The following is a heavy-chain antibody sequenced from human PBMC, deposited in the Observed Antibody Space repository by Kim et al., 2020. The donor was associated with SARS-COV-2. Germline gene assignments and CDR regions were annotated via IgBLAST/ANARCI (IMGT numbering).Heavy chain of an antibody. Sequence: GGSLRLSCAASGFTFSSYEMNWVRQAPGKGLEWVSYISSSGSTIYYADSVKGRFTISRDNAKNSLYLQMNSLRAEDTAVYYCARSWYSSSWYSNYYYGMDVWGQGTTVTVSS. CDR3: ARSWYSSSWYSNYYYGMDV. CDR1: GFTFSSYE. D-gene: IGHD6-13*01. V-gene: IGHV3-48*03. J-gene: IGHJ6*02. CDR2: ISSSGSTI.